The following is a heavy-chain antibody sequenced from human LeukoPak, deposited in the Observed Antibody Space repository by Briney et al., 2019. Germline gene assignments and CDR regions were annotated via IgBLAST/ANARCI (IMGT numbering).Heavy chain of an antibody. CDR1: GFTFSSYG. CDR2: ISYDGSNK. D-gene: IGHD3-22*01. Sequence: GGSLRLSCAASGFTFSSYGMHWVRQAPGKGLEWVAVISYDGSNKYYADSVKGRFTISRDNSKNTLYLQMNSLRGEDTAVYYCARVLGYYYDSRGHDYWGQGTLVTVSS. J-gene: IGHJ4*02. CDR3: ARVLGYYYDSRGHDY. V-gene: IGHV3-30*03.